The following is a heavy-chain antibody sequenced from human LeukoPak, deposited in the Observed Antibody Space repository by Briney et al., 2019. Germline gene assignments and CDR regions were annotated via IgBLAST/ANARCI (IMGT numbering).Heavy chain of an antibody. CDR2: ISYDGSNK. Sequence: GGSLRLSCAASGFSFSSFAMHWVRQAPGKGLEWVAVISYDGSNKYYADSVKGRFTISRDNSKNTLYLQMNSLRAEDTAVYYCARGRSRITIFGVVHGNWFDPWGQGTLVTVSS. D-gene: IGHD3-3*01. CDR1: GFSFSSFA. J-gene: IGHJ5*02. CDR3: ARGRSRITIFGVVHGNWFDP. V-gene: IGHV3-30-3*01.